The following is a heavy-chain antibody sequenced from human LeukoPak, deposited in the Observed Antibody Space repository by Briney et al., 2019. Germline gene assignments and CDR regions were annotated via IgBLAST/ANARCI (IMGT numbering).Heavy chain of an antibody. Sequence: GGSLRLSCAASGFTFSSYWMSWVRQAPGKGLEGVANIKQDGSEKYYVDSLKGRFTISRDNAKNSLYLQMNSLRAEDTAVYYCARLGAGSLSGFDYWGQGTLVTVSS. D-gene: IGHD3-16*01. CDR1: GFTFSSYW. J-gene: IGHJ4*02. CDR2: IKQDGSEK. V-gene: IGHV3-7*01. CDR3: ARLGAGSLSGFDY.